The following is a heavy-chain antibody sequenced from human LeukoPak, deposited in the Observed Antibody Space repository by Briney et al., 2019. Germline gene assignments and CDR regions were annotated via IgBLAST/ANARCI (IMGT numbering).Heavy chain of an antibody. Sequence: PSETLSLTCTVSGGSISSYYWSWIRQPPGKGLEWIGYIYYSGSTNYNPSLKSRVTISVDTSKNQFSLKLSSVTAADTAVYYCARGEGYWGQGTLVTVSS. CDR3: ARGEGY. J-gene: IGHJ4*02. CDR1: GGSISSYY. V-gene: IGHV4-59*01. CDR2: IYYSGST.